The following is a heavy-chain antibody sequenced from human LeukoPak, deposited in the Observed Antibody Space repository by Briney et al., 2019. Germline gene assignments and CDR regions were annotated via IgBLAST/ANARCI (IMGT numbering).Heavy chain of an antibody. J-gene: IGHJ4*02. CDR3: ARETTAHGYFDY. CDR1: GGSISNYY. Sequence: SETLSLTCTVSGGSISNYYWSWIRQSPGKGLEWIGYIYYSGSTNYNPSLKSRVTISVDTSKNQFSLKLSSVTAADTAVYYCARETTAHGYFDYWGQGTLVTVSS. CDR2: IYYSGST. D-gene: IGHD4-17*01. V-gene: IGHV4-59*12.